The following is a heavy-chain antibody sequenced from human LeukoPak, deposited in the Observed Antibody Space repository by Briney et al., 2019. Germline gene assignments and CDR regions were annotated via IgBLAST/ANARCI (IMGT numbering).Heavy chain of an antibody. Sequence: GRSLRLSCAASGFTFSSYGMHWVRQAPGKGLEWVAVIWYDGSNKYYADSVEGRFTISRDNSKNTLYLQMNTLRAEDTAVYCCARDRGSYWDGGNDYWGQGTLVTVSS. CDR2: IWYDGSNK. D-gene: IGHD1-26*01. CDR1: GFTFSSYG. CDR3: ARDRGSYWDGGNDY. V-gene: IGHV3-33*01. J-gene: IGHJ4*02.